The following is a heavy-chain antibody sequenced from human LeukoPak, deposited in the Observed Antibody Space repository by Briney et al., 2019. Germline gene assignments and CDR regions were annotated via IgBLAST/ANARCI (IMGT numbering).Heavy chain of an antibody. CDR2: INSDGGST. CDR1: GFTFSSYW. D-gene: IGHD6-19*01. J-gene: IGHJ6*03. V-gene: IGHV3-74*01. Sequence: PGGSLRLSCAASGFTFSSYWMHWVRQAPGKGLVWVSRINSDGGSTSYADSVKGRFTTSRDNAKNTLYLQMNSLRAEDTAVYYCASRGYSSGWYYYYYYMDVWGKGTTVTVSS. CDR3: ASRGYSSGWYYYYYYMDV.